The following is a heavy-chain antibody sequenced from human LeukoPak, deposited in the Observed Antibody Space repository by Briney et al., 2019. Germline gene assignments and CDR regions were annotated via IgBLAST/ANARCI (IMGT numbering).Heavy chain of an antibody. CDR2: INPNSGGT. V-gene: IGHV1-2*02. J-gene: IGHJ4*02. CDR1: GYTFTGYY. D-gene: IGHD2-2*01. CDR3: ARVGIRTYCSSTSCLVPMGPFDY. Sequence: ASVKVSCKASGYTFTGYYMHWVRQAPGQGLEWMGWINPNSGGTNYAQKFQGRVTMTRDTSISTAYMELSRLRSDDTAVYYCARVGIRTYCSSTSCLVPMGPFDYWGQGTLVTVSS.